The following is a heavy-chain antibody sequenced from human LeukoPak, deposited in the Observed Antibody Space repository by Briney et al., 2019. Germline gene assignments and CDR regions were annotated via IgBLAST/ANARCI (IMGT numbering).Heavy chain of an antibody. CDR1: GYTFTSYG. CDR3: ARDLRGGNSARAIDI. V-gene: IGHV1-18*01. Sequence: GASVEVSCKASGYTFTSYGISWVRQAPGQGLEWIGWIIAYNGSTNYAQKLQGRVTMTTDTSTSTAYMELRSLRSDDTAVYYCARDLRGGNSARAIDIWGQGTMVTVSS. D-gene: IGHD4-23*01. J-gene: IGHJ3*02. CDR2: IIAYNGST.